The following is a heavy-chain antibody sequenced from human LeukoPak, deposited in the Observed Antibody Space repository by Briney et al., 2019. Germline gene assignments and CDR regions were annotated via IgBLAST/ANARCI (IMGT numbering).Heavy chain of an antibody. Sequence: ASVKVSCKASGGTFSSYAISWVRQAPGQGLEWMGGIIPIFGTANYAQKFQGRVTITADESTSTAYMELSSLRSEDTAVYYCARDKEIQLWLGSVAFDIWGQGTMVTVSS. CDR3: ARDKEIQLWLGSVAFDI. D-gene: IGHD5-18*01. CDR2: IIPIFGTA. J-gene: IGHJ3*02. V-gene: IGHV1-69*13. CDR1: GGTFSSYA.